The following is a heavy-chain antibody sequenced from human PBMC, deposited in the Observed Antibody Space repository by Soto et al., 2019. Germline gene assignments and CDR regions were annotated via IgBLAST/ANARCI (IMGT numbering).Heavy chain of an antibody. V-gene: IGHV3-7*01. D-gene: IGHD3-10*01. CDR2: IKQDGSEK. J-gene: IGHJ4*02. CDR1: GFTFSSYW. CDR3: ARDAHLWFGDSAAVAYFDY. Sequence: GGSLRLSCAASGFTFSSYWMSWVRQAPWKGLEWVANIKQDGSEKYYVDSVKGRFTISRDNAKNSLYLQMNSLRAEDTAVYYCARDAHLWFGDSAAVAYFDYWGQGTLVTVSS.